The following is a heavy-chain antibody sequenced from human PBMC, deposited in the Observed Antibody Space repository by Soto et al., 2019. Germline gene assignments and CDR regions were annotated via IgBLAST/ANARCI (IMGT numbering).Heavy chain of an antibody. CDR2: INPNSGGT. V-gene: IGHV1-2*04. CDR3: ARDRSQYSNTYYFDY. Sequence: QVQLVQSGPEVKKPGASVKVSCKASGYTFTGYYVHWVRQAPGQGLEWMGWINPNSGGTNYAQKIQGWVTMTRDTSINTAYMEVNRLRYDDTAVYYCARDRSQYSNTYYFDYWGQGTPVTVSS. CDR1: GYTFTGYY. D-gene: IGHD4-4*01. J-gene: IGHJ4*02.